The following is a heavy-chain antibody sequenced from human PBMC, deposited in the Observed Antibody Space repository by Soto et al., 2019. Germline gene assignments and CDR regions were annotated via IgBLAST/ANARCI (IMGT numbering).Heavy chain of an antibody. CDR2: ISSSSSTI. Sequence: GGSLRLSCAASGFTFSSYSMNWVRQAPGKGLEWVSYISSSSSTIYYADSVKGRFTISRDNAKNSLYLQMNSLRDEDTAVYYCARDSYCSSTSCLGTDYFDYWGQGTLVTVSS. CDR1: GFTFSSYS. D-gene: IGHD2-2*01. CDR3: ARDSYCSSTSCLGTDYFDY. J-gene: IGHJ4*02. V-gene: IGHV3-48*02.